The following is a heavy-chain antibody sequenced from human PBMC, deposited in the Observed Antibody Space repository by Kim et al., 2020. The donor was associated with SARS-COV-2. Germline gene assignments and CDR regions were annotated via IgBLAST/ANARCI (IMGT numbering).Heavy chain of an antibody. D-gene: IGHD3-3*01. J-gene: IGHJ4*03. CDR1: GYTFTGFY. V-gene: IGHV1-46*01. Sequence: ASVKVSCKTSGYTFTGFYIHWVRQAHGQGLDWIGMIHPDDDRTTYAQKFQGRATVSRDTPPSTVYMEPSSLASEDTTAYYCRRQIGTHLDTYHGFWRGYF. CDR2: IHPDDDRT. CDR3: RRQIGTHLDTYHGFWRGYF.